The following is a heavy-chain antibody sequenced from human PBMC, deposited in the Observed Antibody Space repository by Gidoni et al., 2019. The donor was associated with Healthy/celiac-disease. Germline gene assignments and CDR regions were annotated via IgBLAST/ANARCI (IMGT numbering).Heavy chain of an antibody. CDR2: ISSSSSYT. J-gene: IGHJ4*02. D-gene: IGHD5-12*01. CDR1: GFTFSDYY. Sequence: QVQLVESGGGLVKPGGSLRLSCAASGFTFSDYYMSWIRQAPGKGLEWVSYISSSSSYTNYADSVKGRFTISRDNAKNSLYLQMNSLRAEDTAVYYCASLIPDSPDIVATIAPDYWGQGTLVTVSS. V-gene: IGHV3-11*05. CDR3: ASLIPDSPDIVATIAPDY.